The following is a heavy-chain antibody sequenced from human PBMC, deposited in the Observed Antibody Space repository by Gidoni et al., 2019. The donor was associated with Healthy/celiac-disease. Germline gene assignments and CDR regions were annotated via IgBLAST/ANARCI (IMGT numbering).Heavy chain of an antibody. D-gene: IGHD2-2*01. CDR3: ARGRRYCSSTSCNRMVWFDP. CDR1: GGSFSGYY. Sequence: QVQLQQWGAGLLKPSETLSLTCAVYGGSFSGYYWSWIRQPPGKGLEWIGEINHSGSTHYNPSLKRRVTISVDTSKNQFSLKLSSVTAADTAVYYCARGRRYCSSTSCNRMVWFDPWGQGTLVTVSA. CDR2: INHSGST. J-gene: IGHJ5*02. V-gene: IGHV4-34*01.